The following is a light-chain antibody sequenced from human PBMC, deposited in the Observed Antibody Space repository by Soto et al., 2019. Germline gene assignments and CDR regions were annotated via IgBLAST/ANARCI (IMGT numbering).Light chain of an antibody. CDR1: SSDVGNYNL. CDR3: YSYAGSYIYYV. V-gene: IGLV2-23*02. J-gene: IGLJ1*01. Sequence: QSVLTQPASVSGSPGQSIAISCTGTSSDVGNYNLVSWYQQHPGKAPRLMIFEVNKRPPGVSDRFSGSKSGNTASLTISGLQADDEADYYCYSYAGSYIYYVLGAGTRSPS. CDR2: EVN.